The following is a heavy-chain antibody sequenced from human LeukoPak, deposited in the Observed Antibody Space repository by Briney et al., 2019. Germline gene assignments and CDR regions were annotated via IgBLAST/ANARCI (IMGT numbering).Heavy chain of an antibody. CDR2: IYSGGST. J-gene: IGHJ6*02. CDR3: ARDKGWALGMDV. V-gene: IGHV3-66*02. D-gene: IGHD6-19*01. Sequence: GGSLRLSCAASGFTVSSNYMSWVRQAPGKGLEWVSVIYSGGSTYYADSVKGRFTISGDNSKNTLYLQMNSLRAEDTAVYYCARDKGWALGMDVWGQGTTVTVSS. CDR1: GFTVSSNY.